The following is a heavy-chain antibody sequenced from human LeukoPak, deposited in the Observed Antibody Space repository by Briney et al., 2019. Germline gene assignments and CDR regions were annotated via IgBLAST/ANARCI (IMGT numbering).Heavy chain of an antibody. CDR2: IIPIFGTA. J-gene: IGHJ4*02. CDR1: GGTFSSYA. CDR3: ALPGDYSRYFDY. V-gene: IGHV1-69*13. D-gene: IGHD4-11*01. Sequence: SVKVSCKASGGTFSSYAISWVRQATGQGPEWMGGIIPIFGTANYAQKFQGRVTITADESTSTAYMELSSLRSEDTAVYYCALPGDYSRYFDYWGQGTLVTVSS.